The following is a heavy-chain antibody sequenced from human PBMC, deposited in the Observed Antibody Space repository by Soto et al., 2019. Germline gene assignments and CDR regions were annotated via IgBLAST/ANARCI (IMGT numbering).Heavy chain of an antibody. J-gene: IGHJ5*02. V-gene: IGHV4-31*03. D-gene: IGHD1-26*01. CDR3: EREGHSSWEWLDP. Sequence: QVQLQESGPGLVEPSQTLSLVCSVSGDPLSYGGYYWSWVHQSPGKALEWFGFVYLTGATSYHPSLESRVTMAVDMSKNEFSLKLTSVTAADTATYYCEREGHSSWEWLDPWGQGILVTVSS. CDR1: GDPLSYGGYY. CDR2: VYLTGAT.